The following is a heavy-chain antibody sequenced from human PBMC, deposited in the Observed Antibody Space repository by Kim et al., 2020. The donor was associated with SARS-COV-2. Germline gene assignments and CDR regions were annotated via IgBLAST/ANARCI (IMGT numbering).Heavy chain of an antibody. CDR1: GGSFSGYY. J-gene: IGHJ4*02. D-gene: IGHD5-18*01. Sequence: SETLSLTCVVYGGSFSGYYWSWIRQPPGKGLEWIGEINHSGSTNYNPSLKSRVTISVDTSKNRFSLKLSSVTAADTAVYYCASLRGYSYGEHFDYWGQGTLVTVSS. CDR2: INHSGST. V-gene: IGHV4-34*01. CDR3: ASLRGYSYGEHFDY.